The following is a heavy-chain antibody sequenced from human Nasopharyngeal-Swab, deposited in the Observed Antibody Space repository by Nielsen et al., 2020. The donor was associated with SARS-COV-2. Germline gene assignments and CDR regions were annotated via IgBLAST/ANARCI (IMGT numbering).Heavy chain of an antibody. CDR2: INHSGSI. CDR3: ARGRGITVTTPSPVFDY. D-gene: IGHD1-20*01. Sequence: SETLSLTCAVYGGSFSGYYWSWIRQSPGKGLEWIGEINHSGSINYNLSFKSRVTISVETSKNQFSLKLSSVTAADTAVYYCARGRGITVTTPSPVFDYWGQGTLVTVSS. CDR1: GGSFSGYY. V-gene: IGHV4-34*01. J-gene: IGHJ4*02.